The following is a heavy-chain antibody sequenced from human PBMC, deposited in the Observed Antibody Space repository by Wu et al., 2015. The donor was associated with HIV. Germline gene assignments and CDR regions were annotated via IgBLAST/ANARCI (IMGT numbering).Heavy chain of an antibody. V-gene: IGHV1-18*01. J-gene: IGHJ4*02. D-gene: IGHD3-9*01. CDR2: ISPYNGNT. CDR1: GYIFTTYG. Sequence: QVQLMQSAAEVKKPGASVKVSCKASGYIFTTYGINWVRQAPGQGLEWMGWISPYNGNTNYAQKFQGRVTVSADSSTKTVYMDMKNLRSDDTAVYYCAKRRGGETTSLTPWGQGTLVTVSS. CDR3: AKRRGGETTSLTP.